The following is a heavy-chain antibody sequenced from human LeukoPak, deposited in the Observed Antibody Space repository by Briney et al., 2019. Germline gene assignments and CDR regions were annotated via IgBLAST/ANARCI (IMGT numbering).Heavy chain of an antibody. D-gene: IGHD2-2*02. Sequence: GGSLRPSCAASGFTFSSYAMSWVRQAPGKGLGWVSAIRGSGGSTYYADSVKGRFTISRDNSKNTLYLQMNSLRAEDTAVYYCAKDDIVVVPAAIYYYGMDVWGQGTTVTVSS. CDR3: AKDDIVVVPAAIYYYGMDV. J-gene: IGHJ6*02. V-gene: IGHV3-23*01. CDR1: GFTFSSYA. CDR2: IRGSGGST.